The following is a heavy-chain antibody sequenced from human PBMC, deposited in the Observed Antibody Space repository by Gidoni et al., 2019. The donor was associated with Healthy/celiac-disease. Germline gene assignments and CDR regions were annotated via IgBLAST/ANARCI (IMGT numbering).Heavy chain of an antibody. CDR3: ASHEITGTTGDVGRRDNWFDP. J-gene: IGHJ5*02. CDR2: IYYSGST. D-gene: IGHD1-7*01. V-gene: IGHV4-39*01. CDR1: GGSISSSRYY. Sequence: QLQLQESGPGLGKPSETLALTCTVSGGSISSSRYYWGWIRQPPGKGLEWIGSIYYSGSTYYNPSLQSRVTISVATSKNQFSLKLSYVTAADTAVYYCASHEITGTTGDVGRRDNWFDPWGQGTLVTVSS.